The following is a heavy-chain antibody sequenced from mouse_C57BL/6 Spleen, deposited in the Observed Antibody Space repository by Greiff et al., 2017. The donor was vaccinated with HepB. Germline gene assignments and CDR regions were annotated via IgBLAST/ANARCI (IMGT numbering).Heavy chain of an antibody. V-gene: IGHV5-4*01. D-gene: IGHD1-1*01. Sequence: DVQLVESGGGLVKPGGSLKLSCAASGFTFSSYAMSWVRQTPEKRLEWVATISDGGSYTYYPDNVKGRFTISRDNAKNNLYLQMSHLKSEDTAMYYCARERNYGLYYYAMDYWGQGTSVTVSS. CDR1: GFTFSSYA. J-gene: IGHJ4*01. CDR2: ISDGGSYT. CDR3: ARERNYGLYYYAMDY.